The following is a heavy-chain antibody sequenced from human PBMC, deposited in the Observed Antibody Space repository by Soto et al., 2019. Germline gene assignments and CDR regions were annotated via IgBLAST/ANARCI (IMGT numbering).Heavy chain of an antibody. CDR1: GYIFTGYY. J-gene: IGHJ4*02. D-gene: IGHD6-19*01. Sequence: ASLQVSCKASGYIFTGYYMHWVRQAPGQGLEWMGWINPNSGDTNYTQKFQGWVTMTRDTSISTAYMELSRLRSDDTAVYYCATSRISIAVAGETEYYFDYWGQ. V-gene: IGHV1-2*04. CDR2: INPNSGDT. CDR3: ATSRISIAVAGETEYYFDY.